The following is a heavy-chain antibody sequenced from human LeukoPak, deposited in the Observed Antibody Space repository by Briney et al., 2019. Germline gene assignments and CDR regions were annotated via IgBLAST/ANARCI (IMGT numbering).Heavy chain of an antibody. J-gene: IGHJ4*02. CDR1: GFTFDDYA. CDR3: AKDISRYAGPTYDY. Sequence: GGSLRLSCAASGFTFDDYAMHWVRQAPGKGLEWVSGISWNSGSIGYADSVKGRFTISRDNTKNSLYLQMNSLRAEDTALYYCAKDISRYAGPTYDYWDQGTLVTVSS. V-gene: IGHV3-9*01. CDR2: ISWNSGSI. D-gene: IGHD1/OR15-1a*01.